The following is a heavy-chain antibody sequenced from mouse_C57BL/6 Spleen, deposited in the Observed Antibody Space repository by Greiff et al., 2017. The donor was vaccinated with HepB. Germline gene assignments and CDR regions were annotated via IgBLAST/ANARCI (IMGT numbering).Heavy chain of an antibody. J-gene: IGHJ2*01. CDR2: IDPSDSYT. Sequence: VQLQQPGAELVMPGASVKLSCKASGYTFTSYWMHWVKQRPGQGLEWIGEIDPSDSYTNYNQKFKGKSTLTVDKSSSTAYIQLSSLTSEDSAVYYCARASSGYGFDYWGQGTTLTVSS. CDR3: ARASSGYGFDY. V-gene: IGHV1-69*01. CDR1: GYTFTSYW. D-gene: IGHD3-2*02.